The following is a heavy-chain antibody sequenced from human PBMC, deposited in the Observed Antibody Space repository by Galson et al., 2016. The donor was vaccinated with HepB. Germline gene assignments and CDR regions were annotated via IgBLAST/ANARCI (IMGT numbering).Heavy chain of an antibody. J-gene: IGHJ4*02. CDR2: ISNDGTKK. D-gene: IGHD6-13*01. CDR1: GFTFSNYA. CDR3: ARDIFRIASSGTSLGY. V-gene: IGHV3-30-3*01. Sequence: SLRLSCAVSGFTFSNYAMHWVRQAPGTGLEWVAVISNDGTKKYYADSLKGRFTLSRDNSKNTVYLQMHSLRADDTAVYYCARDIFRIASSGTSLGYWGRGTLVSVSS.